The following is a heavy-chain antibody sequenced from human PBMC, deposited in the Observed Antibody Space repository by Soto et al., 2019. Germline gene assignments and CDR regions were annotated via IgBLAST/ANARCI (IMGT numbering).Heavy chain of an antibody. D-gene: IGHD3-22*01. J-gene: IGHJ3*02. CDR2: IYPGDSDT. Sequence: PGESLKISCKGSGYSFTSYWIGWVRQMPGKGLEWMGIIYPGDSDTRYSPSFQGQVTISADKSTSTAYLQWSSLKASDTAMYYCARQERGNYYDDSSGYYYVQAFDIWGQGTMVTFSS. CDR3: ARQERGNYYDDSSGYYYVQAFDI. V-gene: IGHV5-51*01. CDR1: GYSFTSYW.